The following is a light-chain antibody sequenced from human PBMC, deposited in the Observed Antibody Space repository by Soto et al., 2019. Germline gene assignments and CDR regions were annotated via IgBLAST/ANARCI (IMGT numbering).Light chain of an antibody. CDR1: QYIDY. V-gene: IGKV3-20*01. CDR3: QQYATLPLT. CDR2: GAS. J-gene: IGKJ4*01. Sequence: EIVLTQSPGTLSLSPGERATLYCRASQYIDYLDWYQHRRGEAPRLLLSGASTRAPGIRDRFSGSGFATDFTITISRLEPEDFAVYYCQQYATLPLTFGGGTKVDIK.